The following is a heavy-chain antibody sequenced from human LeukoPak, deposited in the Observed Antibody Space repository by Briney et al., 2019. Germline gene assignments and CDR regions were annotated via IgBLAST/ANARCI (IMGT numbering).Heavy chain of an antibody. CDR1: GYTFTNYA. D-gene: IGHD6-6*01. Sequence: EASVTVSCKASGYTFTNYAIHWVRQAPGQRLEWMGWINAGSGNTHYSQNFQDRVTITRDTSASIAYMELRSLRPEDTAVYYCARASVSSSFVYWESAYFDYWGQGTLVTVSS. J-gene: IGHJ4*02. V-gene: IGHV1-3*01. CDR2: INAGSGNT. CDR3: ARASVSSSFVYWESAYFDY.